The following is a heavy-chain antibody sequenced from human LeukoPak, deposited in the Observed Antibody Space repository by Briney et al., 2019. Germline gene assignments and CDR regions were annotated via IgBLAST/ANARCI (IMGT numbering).Heavy chain of an antibody. V-gene: IGHV1-18*01. Sequence: ASVKVSCKASDYTFTSYGISWVRQAPGQGLEWMGWISAYNGNTNYAQKLQGRVTITADKSTSTAYMELSSLRSEDTAVYYCARDGEGWPLRYSYYYGMDVWGQGTTVTVSS. CDR1: DYTFTSYG. CDR2: ISAYNGNT. CDR3: ARDGEGWPLRYSYYYGMDV. D-gene: IGHD3-9*01. J-gene: IGHJ6*02.